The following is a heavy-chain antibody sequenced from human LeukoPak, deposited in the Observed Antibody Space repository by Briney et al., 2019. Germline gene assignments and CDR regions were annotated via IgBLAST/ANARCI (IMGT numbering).Heavy chain of an antibody. J-gene: IGHJ5*01. CDR1: GFTVSSNY. CDR3: AKDLRGYDRPTDS. Sequence: GGSLRLSCAASGFTVSSNYMSWVRQAPGKGLEWVSSIGGGGDGIYYADSVKGRFTISRDNSKSMLYLQMDSLRVEDTAVYYCAKDLRGYDRPTDSWGQGTLVTVSS. CDR2: IGGGGDGI. D-gene: IGHD3-22*01. V-gene: IGHV3-23*01.